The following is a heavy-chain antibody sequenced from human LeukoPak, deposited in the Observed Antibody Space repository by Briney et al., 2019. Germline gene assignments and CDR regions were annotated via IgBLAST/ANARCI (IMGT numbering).Heavy chain of an antibody. J-gene: IGHJ4*02. Sequence: RPGGSLRLSCAASGFTFSSYGMSWVRQAPGKGLEWVSRINWNGGSTGSADSVRGRFTISRDNAKNSLYLQMNSLRAEDTAFYYCARRNNWYYFDSWGQGTLVTVSS. CDR3: ARRNNWYYFDS. V-gene: IGHV3-20*04. CDR1: GFTFSSYG. CDR2: INWNGGST. D-gene: IGHD1-1*01.